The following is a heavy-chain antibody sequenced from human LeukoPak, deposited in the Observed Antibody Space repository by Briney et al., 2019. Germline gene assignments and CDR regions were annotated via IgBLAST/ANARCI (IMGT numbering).Heavy chain of an antibody. D-gene: IGHD4-11*01. Sequence: PGGSLRLSCAASGFTFSSYAMHWVRQAPGKGLEWVAVISYDGSNKYYADSVKGRFTISRDNSKNTLYLQMNSLRAEDTAVYYRANLPDYSWSSYFDYWGQGTLVTVSS. CDR1: GFTFSSYA. V-gene: IGHV3-30-3*01. CDR3: ANLPDYSWSSYFDY. J-gene: IGHJ4*02. CDR2: ISYDGSNK.